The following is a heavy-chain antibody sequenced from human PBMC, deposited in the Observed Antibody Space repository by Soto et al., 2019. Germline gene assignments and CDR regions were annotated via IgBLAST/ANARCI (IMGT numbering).Heavy chain of an antibody. CDR3: GRDLYQSVFYYGMDV. Sequence: ASVKVSCKASGYTFTSYGISLLRHYKGQGLEWMGWISTYNGNTNYAQKLQGRVTMTTDTSTSTAYMELRSLRSDDTAVYYCGRDLYQSVFYYGMDVWGQGTTVTVSS. CDR1: GYTFTSYG. D-gene: IGHD2-2*01. CDR2: ISTYNGNT. V-gene: IGHV1-18*01. J-gene: IGHJ6*02.